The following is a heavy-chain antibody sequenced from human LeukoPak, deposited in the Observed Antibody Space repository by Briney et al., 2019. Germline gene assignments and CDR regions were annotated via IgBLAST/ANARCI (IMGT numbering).Heavy chain of an antibody. CDR2: IHYSGST. CDR3: ARASGVLPSFEWANWFDT. D-gene: IGHD3-9*01. Sequence: SETLSLTCTVSGGSIRTSDYYWAWIRQPPGRGRAWIGTIHYSGSTFYKPPLKSRLTVSADTSRNQFYMKLSSVTAADTAVYYCARASGVLPSFEWANWFDTWGQGSPVTVSS. CDR1: GGSIRTSDYY. J-gene: IGHJ5*02. V-gene: IGHV4-39*01.